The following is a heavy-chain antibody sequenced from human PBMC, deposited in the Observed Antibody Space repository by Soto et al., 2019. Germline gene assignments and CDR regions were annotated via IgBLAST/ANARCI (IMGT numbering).Heavy chain of an antibody. Sequence: QVQLVEAGGGVVQHGTSLKLSCAASGFTFDDFGFHWVRQAPGKGLEWVATLSYDGSHEYYADSVKGRFTISRDNSKITLYLQMNSLKTEDTAMYYCAKEMFPRTVLDSSSPWGDYWGQGTLVIVSS. V-gene: IGHV3-30*18. D-gene: IGHD3-22*01. CDR2: LSYDGSHE. CDR3: AKEMFPRTVLDSSSPWGDY. CDR1: GFTFDDFG. J-gene: IGHJ4*02.